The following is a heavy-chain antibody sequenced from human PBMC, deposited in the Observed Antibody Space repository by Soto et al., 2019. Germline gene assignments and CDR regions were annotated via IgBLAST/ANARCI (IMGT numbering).Heavy chain of an antibody. J-gene: IGHJ4*02. CDR1: GFMFSSHG. Sequence: PGGSLRLSCAASGFMFSSHGMHWIRQAPGKGLEWVAVIWYDGSNKYYADSVKGRFTISRDNSKNTLYLQMNSLRVEGTAVYYCGPDTLDYWGQGTLVTVSS. CDR2: IWYDGSNK. CDR3: GPDTLDY. V-gene: IGHV3-33*01.